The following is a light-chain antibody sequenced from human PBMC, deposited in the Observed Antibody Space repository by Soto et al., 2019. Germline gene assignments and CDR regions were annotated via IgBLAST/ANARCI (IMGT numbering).Light chain of an antibody. CDR1: QSISSW. J-gene: IGKJ1*01. CDR2: KTS. Sequence: IQMTQSPSTLSASVGDRVTITCRASQSISSWLAWYQQKPGQAPKLLIYKTSTLQSGVPSRFSGSGSGTEFTLAISSLQSDDSATYYCQQYNDNWTFGQGTEV. CDR3: QQYNDNWT. V-gene: IGKV1-5*03.